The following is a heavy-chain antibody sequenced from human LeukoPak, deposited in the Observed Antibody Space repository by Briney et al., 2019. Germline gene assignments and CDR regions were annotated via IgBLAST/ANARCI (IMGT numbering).Heavy chain of an antibody. D-gene: IGHD6-6*01. Sequence: PSETLSLTCTVSGGSISSSSYYWGWIRQPPGKGLEWIGSIYYSGSTYYNPSLKSRVTRSVDTSKNQFSLKLSSVTAADTAVYYCAARKYSSSSSQSIDYWGQGTLVTVSS. CDR1: GGSISSSSYY. J-gene: IGHJ4*02. V-gene: IGHV4-39*01. CDR3: AARKYSSSSSQSIDY. CDR2: IYYSGST.